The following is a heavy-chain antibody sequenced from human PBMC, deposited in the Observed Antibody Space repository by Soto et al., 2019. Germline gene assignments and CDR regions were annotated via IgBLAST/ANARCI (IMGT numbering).Heavy chain of an antibody. Sequence: GGSLRLSCSASGFTFSSYGMHWVRQAPGKGLEWVAVISYDGSNKYYAGSVKGRFTISRDNSKNTLYLQMNSLRAEDTAVYYSAKDVGANSYYYYGMDVWGKGTTVTVSS. CDR1: GFTFSSYG. CDR3: AKDVGANSYYYYGMDV. CDR2: ISYDGSNK. J-gene: IGHJ6*04. V-gene: IGHV3-30*18. D-gene: IGHD1-26*01.